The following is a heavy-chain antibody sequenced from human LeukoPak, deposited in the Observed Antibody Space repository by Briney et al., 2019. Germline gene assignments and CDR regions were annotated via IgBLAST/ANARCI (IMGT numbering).Heavy chain of an antibody. CDR1: GFTFSSYA. J-gene: IGHJ4*02. Sequence: TGGSLRLSCAASGFTFSSYAMSWVRQAPGKGLEWVSAISGSGGSTYYADSVKGRFTISRDNSKNTLYLQMNSPRAEDTAVYYCANIWFGEYDFDYWGQGTLVTVSS. V-gene: IGHV3-23*01. CDR2: ISGSGGST. CDR3: ANIWFGEYDFDY. D-gene: IGHD3-10*01.